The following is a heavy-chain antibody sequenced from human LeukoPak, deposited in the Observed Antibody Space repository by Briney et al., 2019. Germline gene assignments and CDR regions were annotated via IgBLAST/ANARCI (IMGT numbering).Heavy chain of an antibody. Sequence: GASVKVSCKASGYTFTGYYMHWVRQAPGQGLEWMGWINPDSGGTNYAQKFQGRVTMTRETSISTAYMELSRLRSDATAVYYCARDLISGYSYGTSGGYWGQGTLVTVSS. CDR1: GYTFTGYY. CDR3: ARDLISGYSYGTSGGY. CDR2: INPDSGGT. J-gene: IGHJ4*02. D-gene: IGHD5-18*01. V-gene: IGHV1-2*02.